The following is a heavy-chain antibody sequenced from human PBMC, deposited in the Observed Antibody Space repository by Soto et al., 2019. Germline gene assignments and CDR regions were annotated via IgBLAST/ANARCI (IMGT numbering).Heavy chain of an antibody. CDR1: GFSFRNYN. CDR3: ARDFGHGYYLDY. V-gene: IGHV3-48*02. Sequence: GGSLRLSGVASGFSFRNYNMNWVRQAPGKGLEWVSYITDSSDTVHYADSVRGRFTISRDNAESSLYLQMNSLRDEDTAVYFCARDFGHGYYLDYWGRGTLVTVSS. CDR2: ITDSSDTV. D-gene: IGHD3-3*01. J-gene: IGHJ4*02.